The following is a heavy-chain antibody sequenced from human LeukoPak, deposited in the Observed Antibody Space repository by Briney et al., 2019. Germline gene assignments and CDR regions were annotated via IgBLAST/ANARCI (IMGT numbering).Heavy chain of an antibody. CDR1: GFTSSSYS. D-gene: IGHD3-16*02. Sequence: GGSLRLSCAASGFTSSSYSMNWVRQAPGKGLEWVSSISSSSSYIYYADSVKGRFTISRDNAKNSLYLQMNSLRAEDTAVYYCARTDTREGYDYVWGSYRSDDAFDIWGQGTMVTVSS. CDR2: ISSSSSYI. V-gene: IGHV3-21*01. CDR3: ARTDTREGYDYVWGSYRSDDAFDI. J-gene: IGHJ3*02.